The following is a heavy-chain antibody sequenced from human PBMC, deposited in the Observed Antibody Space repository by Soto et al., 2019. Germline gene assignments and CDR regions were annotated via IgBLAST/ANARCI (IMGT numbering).Heavy chain of an antibody. D-gene: IGHD6-6*01. CDR3: ARESIAARPMYYYYGMDV. CDR1: GGTFSSYA. J-gene: IGHJ6*02. Sequence: SVKVSCKASGGTFSSYAISWVRQAPGQGLEWMGGIIPIFGTANYAQKFQGRVTITADESTSTAYMELSSLRSEDTAVYYCARESIAARPMYYYYGMDVWGQGTTGTVS. CDR2: IIPIFGTA. V-gene: IGHV1-69*13.